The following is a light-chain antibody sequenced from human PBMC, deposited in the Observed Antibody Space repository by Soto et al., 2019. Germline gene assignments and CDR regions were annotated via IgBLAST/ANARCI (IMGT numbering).Light chain of an antibody. CDR1: QSVSSSY. Sequence: EIVLTQSPGTLSLSPGERATLSCRASQSVSSSYLAWYQRKPGQAPSLLIYGASSRAAGIPDRFSGSGSGTEFTLTISRLEPEDFAVYYCQQYGSSPPNFGQGTRLEIK. J-gene: IGKJ5*01. CDR3: QQYGSSPPN. V-gene: IGKV3-20*01. CDR2: GAS.